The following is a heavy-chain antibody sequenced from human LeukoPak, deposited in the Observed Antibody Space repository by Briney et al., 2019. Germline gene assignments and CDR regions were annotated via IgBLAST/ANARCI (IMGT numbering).Heavy chain of an antibody. V-gene: IGHV4-4*09. D-gene: IGHD6-19*01. Sequence: PSETLSLTCTVSGGSISSYYWSWLRQPPGKGLEWIGYIYTSGSTNYNPSLKSRVTISVDTSKNQFSLKLSSVTAADTAVYYCARGQVAGSSDYWGQGTLVTVSS. J-gene: IGHJ4*02. CDR3: ARGQVAGSSDY. CDR2: IYTSGST. CDR1: GGSISSYY.